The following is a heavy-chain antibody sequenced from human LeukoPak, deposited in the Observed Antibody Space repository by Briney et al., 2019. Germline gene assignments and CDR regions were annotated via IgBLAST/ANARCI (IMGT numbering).Heavy chain of an antibody. D-gene: IGHD2-2*01. CDR1: GGSFSGYY. Sequence: PSETLSLTCAVYGGSFSGYYWSWIRQPPGKGLEWIGEINHSGSTNYNPSLKSRVTISVDTSKNQFSLKLSSVTAADTAVYYCARGGQRGYCSSTSCSRRYFDYWGQGTLVTVAS. CDR3: ARGGQRGYCSSTSCSRRYFDY. V-gene: IGHV4-34*01. J-gene: IGHJ4*02. CDR2: INHSGST.